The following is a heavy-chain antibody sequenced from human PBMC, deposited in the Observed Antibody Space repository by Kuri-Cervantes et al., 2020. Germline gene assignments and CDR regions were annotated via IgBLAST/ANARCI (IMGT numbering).Heavy chain of an antibody. CDR3: ARDPYRGTPQRHQFYMDV. Sequence: SLKISCAASGFTFGDYAMHWVRQAPGRGLEWVSGISWNSGSICYADSVKGRFTISRDNSKNTLYLQMNSLRAEDTAVYYCARDPYRGTPQRHQFYMDVWGKGTTVTVSS. V-gene: IGHV3-9*01. CDR1: GFTFGDYA. CDR2: ISWNSGSI. D-gene: IGHD1-1*01. J-gene: IGHJ6*03.